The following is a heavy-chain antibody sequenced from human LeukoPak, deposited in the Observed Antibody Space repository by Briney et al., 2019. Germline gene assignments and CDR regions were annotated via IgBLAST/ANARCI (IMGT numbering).Heavy chain of an antibody. D-gene: IGHD2-15*01. CDR3: ARLLAARGDNWFDP. CDR1: GGSISSYY. V-gene: IGHV4-59*01. CDR2: IYYSGST. Sequence: SETLSLTCTVSGGSISSYYWSWIRQPPGKGLEWIGYIYYSGSTNYNPSLKSRVTISVDTSKNQFSLKLSSVTAADTAVYYCARLLAARGDNWFDPWGQGTVVTVSS. J-gene: IGHJ5*02.